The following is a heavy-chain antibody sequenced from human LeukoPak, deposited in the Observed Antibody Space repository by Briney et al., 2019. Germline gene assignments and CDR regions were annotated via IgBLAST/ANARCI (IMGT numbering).Heavy chain of an antibody. CDR1: GFTFSSYS. V-gene: IGHV3-21*01. Sequence: PGGSLRLSCAASGFTFSSYSMNWVRQAPGKGLEWVSSISSCSSYIYYADSVKGRFTISRDNAKNSLYLQMNSLRAEDTAVYYCARDPQGTTGTTGGMDVWGKGTTVTVSS. D-gene: IGHD1-1*01. J-gene: IGHJ6*04. CDR3: ARDPQGTTGTTGGMDV. CDR2: ISSCSSYI.